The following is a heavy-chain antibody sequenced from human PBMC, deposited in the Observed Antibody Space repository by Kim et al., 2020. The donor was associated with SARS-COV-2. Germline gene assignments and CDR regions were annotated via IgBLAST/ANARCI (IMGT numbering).Heavy chain of an antibody. CDR3: ARPGGRGYFDY. CDR1: GGSISTGSYY. CDR2: IYYSGST. J-gene: IGHJ4*02. D-gene: IGHD3-10*01. Sequence: SETLSLTCTVSGGSISTGSYYWGWIRQPPGKGLEWIGSIYYSGSTYYNPSLKSRVTISGDTSKNQFSLKLTSVTAADTAVYYCARPGGRGYFDYWGQGTLVTVSP. V-gene: IGHV4-39*01.